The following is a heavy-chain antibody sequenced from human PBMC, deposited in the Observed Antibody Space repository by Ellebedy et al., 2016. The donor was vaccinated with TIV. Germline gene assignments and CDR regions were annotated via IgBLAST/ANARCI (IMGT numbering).Heavy chain of an antibody. V-gene: IGHV3-74*01. CDR1: GFTFSSHW. CDR2: INSDGSST. D-gene: IGHD2-21*02. CDR3: ARGGGCGGGDCWAFGY. Sequence: PGGSLRLSCAASGFTFSSHWMHWVRQAPGKGLVWVSRINSDGSSTSYADSVKGRFTISRDNAKNTLYLQMNSLRAEDTAVYYCARGGGCGGGDCWAFGYWGQGTLVTVSS. J-gene: IGHJ4*02.